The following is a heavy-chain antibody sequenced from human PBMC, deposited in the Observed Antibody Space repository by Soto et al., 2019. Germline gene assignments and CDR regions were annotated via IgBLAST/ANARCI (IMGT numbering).Heavy chain of an antibody. J-gene: IGHJ5*02. Sequence: PSETLSLTCTVSGGSIISGGYYWILIRQHPGKGLEWIGYIYYSGSTYYNPSLKSRVTISVDTSKNQFSLKLSSVTAADTAVYYCAARYNWNYGNWFDPWGQGTLVTVSS. D-gene: IGHD1-7*01. CDR3: AARYNWNYGNWFDP. CDR2: IYYSGST. V-gene: IGHV4-31*03. CDR1: GGSIISGGYY.